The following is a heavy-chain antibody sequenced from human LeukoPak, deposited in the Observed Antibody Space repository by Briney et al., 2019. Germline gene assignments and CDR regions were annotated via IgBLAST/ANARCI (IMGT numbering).Heavy chain of an antibody. Sequence: GGSLRLSCAVSGITLSNYGMSWVRQAPGKGLEWVAGISGSGGSKNYADSVKGRFTISRDSPKNTLYLQMNSLRAEDTDVYICAKRGVVIRVILVGFHKEAYYFDSWGQGALVTVSS. J-gene: IGHJ4*02. CDR1: GITLSNYG. D-gene: IGHD3-22*01. V-gene: IGHV3-23*01. CDR3: AKRGVVIRVILVGFHKEAYYFDS. CDR2: ISGSGGSK.